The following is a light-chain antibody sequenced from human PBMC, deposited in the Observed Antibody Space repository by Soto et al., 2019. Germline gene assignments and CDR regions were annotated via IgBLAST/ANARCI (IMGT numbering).Light chain of an antibody. V-gene: IGLV2-8*01. CDR3: SSYGGSNTVV. CDR2: EVS. J-gene: IGLJ2*01. CDR1: SSDVGGYNY. Sequence: QSALTQPPSASGSPGQSVPLSCTGRSSDVGGYNYVSWYQQHPGKAPKLMIYEVSKRPSGVPDRLSGSKSGNTASLTVSGLQAEDEADYYCSSYGGSNTVVFGGGTKLTVL.